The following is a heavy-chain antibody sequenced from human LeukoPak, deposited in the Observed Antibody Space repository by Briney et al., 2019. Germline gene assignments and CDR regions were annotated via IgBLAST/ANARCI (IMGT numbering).Heavy chain of an antibody. J-gene: IGHJ4*02. CDR2: VYSGDNT. CDR3: ARDREPGTSASRFDY. D-gene: IGHD2-8*02. Sequence: GGSLRLSCAASGFTVSDNYMSWVRQAPGKGLEWVSVVYSGDNTYYADSVKGRFTISRDNSKNTLNLQMNSLRAEDTAVYYCARDREPGTSASRFDYWGQGTLVTVSS. CDR1: GFTVSDNY. V-gene: IGHV3-53*01.